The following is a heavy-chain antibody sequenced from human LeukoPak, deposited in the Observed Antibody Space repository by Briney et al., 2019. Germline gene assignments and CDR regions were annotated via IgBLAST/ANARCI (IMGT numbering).Heavy chain of an antibody. V-gene: IGHV3-23*01. CDR1: GFTFSSYA. D-gene: IGHD3-10*01. CDR3: AKSMVRGVMGYYGMDV. J-gene: IGHJ6*02. Sequence: GGSLRLSCAASGFTFSSYAMSWVRQAPGKGLEWVSAISGSGGSTYYADSVKGRFTISRDNSKNTLYLQMNSLRAEDTAVYYCAKSMVRGVMGYYGMDVWGQGTTVTVSS. CDR2: ISGSGGST.